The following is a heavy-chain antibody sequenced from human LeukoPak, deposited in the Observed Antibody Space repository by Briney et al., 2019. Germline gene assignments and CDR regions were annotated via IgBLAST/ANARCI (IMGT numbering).Heavy chain of an antibody. CDR3: AKLGGHPLHNYYVGV. V-gene: IGHV3-23*01. Sequence: GRSLRLSCAASGFTFSSYAMNWVRQAPGKGLEWVSGILDSGYSTYYANSVKGRFTISRDNSNNTLYLQMNSLRAEDTAVYYCAKLGGHPLHNYYVGVWGKGTTVAVSS. CDR1: GFTFSSYA. CDR2: ILDSGYST. D-gene: IGHD3-16*01. J-gene: IGHJ6*03.